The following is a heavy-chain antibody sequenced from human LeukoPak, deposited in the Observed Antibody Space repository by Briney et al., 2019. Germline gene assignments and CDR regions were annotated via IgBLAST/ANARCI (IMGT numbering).Heavy chain of an antibody. V-gene: IGHV1-69*05. CDR3: ARSGYCSSTSCSLYPYYYMDV. CDR2: IIPIFGTA. D-gene: IGHD2-2*01. Sequence: ASVKVSCKASGGTFSSYAISWVRQAPGQGLEWMGGIIPIFGTANYAQKFQGRVTITTDESTSTAYMELSSLRSEDTAVYYCARSGYCSSTSCSLYPYYYMDVWGKGTTVTVSS. CDR1: GGTFSSYA. J-gene: IGHJ6*03.